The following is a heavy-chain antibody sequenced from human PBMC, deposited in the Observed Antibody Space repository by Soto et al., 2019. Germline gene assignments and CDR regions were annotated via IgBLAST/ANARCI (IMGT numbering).Heavy chain of an antibody. J-gene: IGHJ3*02. D-gene: IGHD2-15*01. V-gene: IGHV3-48*01. Sequence: GGSLRLSCAASGFTFSSYSMNWVRQAPGKGLEWVSYISSSSSTIYYADSVKGRFTISRDNAKNSLYLQMNSLRAEDTAVYYCARDRGYCSGGICPVGRGAFDIWGQGTMVTVSS. CDR3: ARDRGYCSGGICPVGRGAFDI. CDR2: ISSSSSTI. CDR1: GFTFSSYS.